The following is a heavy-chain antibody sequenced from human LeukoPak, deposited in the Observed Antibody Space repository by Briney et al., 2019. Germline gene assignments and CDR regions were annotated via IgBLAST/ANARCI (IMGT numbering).Heavy chain of an antibody. V-gene: IGHV3-74*01. D-gene: IGHD3-9*01. CDR2: IKEDGTYT. J-gene: IGHJ4*02. Sequence: GRSLRLSCAASGFTFGHHWMHWVRQVPGEGLVWVSRIKEDGTYTSYADSVKGRFTISRDNAKNTLYLQMNSLRAEDTAVYYCARDFDMGITPGDDFDYWGQGTLVTVSS. CDR3: ARDFDMGITPGDDFDY. CDR1: GFTFGHHW.